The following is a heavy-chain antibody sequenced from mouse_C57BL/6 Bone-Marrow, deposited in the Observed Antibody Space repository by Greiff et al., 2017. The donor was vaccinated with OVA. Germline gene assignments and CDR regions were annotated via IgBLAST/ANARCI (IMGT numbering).Heavy chain of an antibody. J-gene: IGHJ3*01. Sequence: EVQGVESGGGSVQPGESLKLSCESNEYEFPSHDMSWVRKTPEKRLELVAAINSDGGSTYYPDTMERRFIISRDNTKKTLYLQMSSLRSEDTAWYYCARPSTMITTGFAYWGQGTLVTVSA. CDR1: EYEFPSHD. CDR3: ARPSTMITTGFAY. D-gene: IGHD2-4*01. CDR2: INSDGGST. V-gene: IGHV5-2*01.